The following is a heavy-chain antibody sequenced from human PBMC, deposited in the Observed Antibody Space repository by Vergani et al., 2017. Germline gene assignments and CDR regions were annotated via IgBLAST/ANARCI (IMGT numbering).Heavy chain of an antibody. CDR3: ARGPYSSGGYGAASGSASFDY. D-gene: IGHD6-19*01. J-gene: IGHJ4*02. Sequence: QVQLQQSGPGLVKPSQTLSLTCAISGDSVSSNSAAWNWIRQSPSRGLEWLGRTYYRSKWYNDYAVSVKSRITINPDTSKTQFSLQLNSVTPEDTAVYYCARGPYSSGGYGAASGSASFDYWGQGTLVTVSS. V-gene: IGHV6-1*01. CDR1: GDSVSSNSAA. CDR2: TYYRSKWYN.